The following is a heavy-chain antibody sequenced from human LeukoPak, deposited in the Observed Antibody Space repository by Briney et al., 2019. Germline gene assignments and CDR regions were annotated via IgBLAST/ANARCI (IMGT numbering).Heavy chain of an antibody. CDR1: GFTFSSYE. Sequence: GGSLRLSCAASGFTFSSYEMNWVRQAPGKGLEWVSYISSSGSTIYYADSVKGRFTVSRDNAKNTLYLQMNSLRAEDTAVYYCARVIGWDEPFDIWGQGTMVTVSS. D-gene: IGHD1-26*01. J-gene: IGHJ3*02. CDR3: ARVIGWDEPFDI. V-gene: IGHV3-48*03. CDR2: ISSSGSTI.